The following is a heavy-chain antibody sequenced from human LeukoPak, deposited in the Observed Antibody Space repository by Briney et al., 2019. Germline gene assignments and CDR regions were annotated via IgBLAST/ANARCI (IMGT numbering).Heavy chain of an antibody. D-gene: IGHD6-19*01. Sequence: VPVKVSCKASGYTFTGYYMHWVRQAPGQGLEWMGWINPNSGGTNYAQKFQGRVTMTRDTSISTAYMALSRLRSDDTAVYYCARDRDSSGWYVFDYWGQGTLVTVSS. J-gene: IGHJ4*02. CDR2: INPNSGGT. V-gene: IGHV1-2*02. CDR1: GYTFTGYY. CDR3: ARDRDSSGWYVFDY.